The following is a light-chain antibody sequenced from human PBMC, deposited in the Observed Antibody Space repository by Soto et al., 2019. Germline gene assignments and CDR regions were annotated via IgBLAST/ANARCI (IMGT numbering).Light chain of an antibody. CDR2: DAS. V-gene: IGKV1-5*01. CDR3: QQYNSYWT. Sequence: DIQMTQSPSTLCASVGDRVTITCRASQSISSWLAWYQQKPGKAPKFLIYDASSLESGVPSRFSGSGSGTEFTLTISSLQPDDFATYYCQQYNSYWTFGQGTKVDIK. CDR1: QSISSW. J-gene: IGKJ1*01.